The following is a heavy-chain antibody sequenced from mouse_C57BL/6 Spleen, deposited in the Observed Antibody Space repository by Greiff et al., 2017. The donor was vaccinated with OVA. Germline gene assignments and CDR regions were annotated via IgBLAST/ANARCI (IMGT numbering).Heavy chain of an antibody. J-gene: IGHJ3*02. CDR2: ISYDGSN. V-gene: IGHV3-6*01. CDR1: GYSITSGYY. Sequence: EVQRVESGPGLVKPSQSLSLTCSVTGYSITSGYYWNWIRQFPGNKLEWMGYISYDGSNNYNPSLKNRISITRDTSKNQFFLKLNSVTTEDTATYYCARDQWGQGTLVTVSA. CDR3: ARDQ.